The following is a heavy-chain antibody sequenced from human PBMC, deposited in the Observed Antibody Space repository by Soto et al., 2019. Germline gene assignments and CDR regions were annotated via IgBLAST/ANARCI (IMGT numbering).Heavy chain of an antibody. CDR3: ARVLVADDAFDI. Sequence: QVQLQESGPGLVKPSETLSLTCTVSGGSISSYYWSWIRQPPGKGLEWIGYIYYSGSTNYNPSLKSRLTAPVDTSTTQFSRDLSSVTGSDTAVYYCARVLVADDAFDIWGQGTMVTVSS. D-gene: IGHD5-12*01. V-gene: IGHV4-59*01. CDR1: GGSISSYY. J-gene: IGHJ3*02. CDR2: IYYSGST.